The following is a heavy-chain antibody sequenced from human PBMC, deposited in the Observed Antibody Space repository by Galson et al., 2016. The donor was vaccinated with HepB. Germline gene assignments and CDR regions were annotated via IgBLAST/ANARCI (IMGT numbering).Heavy chain of an antibody. CDR2: IDQDGSEK. V-gene: IGHV3-7*05. D-gene: IGHD3-22*01. J-gene: IGHJ3*02. CDR3: ARDNSRRENSGYHAFDI. Sequence: SLRLSCAASGFTFSKYWMSWVRQAPGKGLEWVANIDQDGSEKYYVDSVKGRVTISRDNAKNALYLQMNSLGAEDTALYYCARDNSRRENSGYHAFDIWGQGTMVTVSS. CDR1: GFTFSKYW.